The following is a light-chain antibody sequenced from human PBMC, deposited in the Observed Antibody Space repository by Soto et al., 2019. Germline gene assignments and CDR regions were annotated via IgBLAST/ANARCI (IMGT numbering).Light chain of an antibody. CDR2: DAS. J-gene: IGKJ1*01. CDR3: QHYNSYSEA. Sequence: DIQITQSPSTLSASVGDRVTFTGRASLSILSWLAWYQQKPGKAPKLLIYDASSLESGVPSRFSGSGSGTEFTLTISSLQPDDFATYYCQHYNSYSEAFAQGTRWIS. V-gene: IGKV1-5*01. CDR1: LSILSW.